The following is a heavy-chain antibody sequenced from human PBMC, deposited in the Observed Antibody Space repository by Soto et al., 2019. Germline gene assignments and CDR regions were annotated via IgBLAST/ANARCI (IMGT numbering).Heavy chain of an antibody. Sequence: QVQLVQSGAEVKKPGASVKVSCKASGYTFTSYGISWVRQAPGQGLEWMGWISAYNGNTNYAQKLQGRVTMPTDKSTSTANMELRSLRSDDTAVYYCTRDRSSAELGYWGQGTLVTVSS. D-gene: IGHD1-7*01. CDR2: ISAYNGNT. V-gene: IGHV1-18*01. J-gene: IGHJ4*02. CDR3: TRDRSSAELGY. CDR1: GYTFTSYG.